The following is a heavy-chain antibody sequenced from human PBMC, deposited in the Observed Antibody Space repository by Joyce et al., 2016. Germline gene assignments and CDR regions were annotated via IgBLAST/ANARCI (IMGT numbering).Heavy chain of an antibody. J-gene: IGHJ3*02. CDR2: IYWDDAT. CDR1: GFSVSISGAG. Sequence: QITLKESGPTLVKPTQTITLTCSFSGFSVSISGAGVGWLRQPPGKALEWLALIYWDDATRYSPSLKNRLTVTKDTSRNQVVLTMTNMDPVDTATYYCAHRYFDDDVYSLDAFDIWGQGTLVTVSS. D-gene: IGHD3-16*01. V-gene: IGHV2-5*02. CDR3: AHRYFDDDVYSLDAFDI.